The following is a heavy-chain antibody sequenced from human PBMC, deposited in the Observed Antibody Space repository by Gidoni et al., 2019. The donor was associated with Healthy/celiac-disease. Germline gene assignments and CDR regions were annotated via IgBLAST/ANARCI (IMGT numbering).Heavy chain of an antibody. CDR1: GRSISSYY. CDR3: ARISYDGSGYYYAFDI. CDR2: IYTSGST. V-gene: IGHV4-4*07. J-gene: IGHJ3*02. Sequence: QEQLQESGPGLVKPSETLSLTCTVAGRSISSYYWSWIRQPAGKGLEWIGRIYTSGSTNYNPALKSRVTMSVDTSKNQFSLKLSSVTAADTAVYYCARISYDGSGYYYAFDIWGQGTMVTVSS. D-gene: IGHD3-22*01.